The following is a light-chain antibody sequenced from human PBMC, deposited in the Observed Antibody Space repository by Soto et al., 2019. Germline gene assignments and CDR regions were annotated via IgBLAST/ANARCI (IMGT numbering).Light chain of an antibody. V-gene: IGKV1-33*01. CDR1: QDISDN. CDR3: QLYDDLPLM. Sequence: SNRSASVGDRVNISCLASQDISDNLNWYQQKEGRAPKVVIFDASKLHPEVPSRFSGIGSGPSFIFTLPILRSEALATFFFQLYDDLPLMFGPGTRLEIK. J-gene: IGKJ5*01. CDR2: DAS.